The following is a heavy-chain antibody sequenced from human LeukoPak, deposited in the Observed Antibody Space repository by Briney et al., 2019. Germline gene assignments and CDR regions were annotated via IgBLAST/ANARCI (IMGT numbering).Heavy chain of an antibody. J-gene: IGHJ4*02. D-gene: IGHD3-16*01. CDR2: INRDGRSA. CDR3: ARGQRSIGDPYSYLVY. CDR1: GFNLSQHW. Sequence: PGGSLRLSCRPSGFNLSQHWMHYLRQAPGEGLLWVSRINRDGRSAGYADFVKGRSTISRDNSKNTLAMQLDSLTVEDTGVYYCARGQRSIGDPYSYLVYRGQRLLVTVSS. V-gene: IGHV3-74*01.